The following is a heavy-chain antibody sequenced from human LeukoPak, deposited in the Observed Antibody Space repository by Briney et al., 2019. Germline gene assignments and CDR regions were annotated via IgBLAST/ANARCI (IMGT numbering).Heavy chain of an antibody. V-gene: IGHV1-8*01. Sequence: ASVKVSCKASGYTFTSYDINWVRQATGQGLEWMGWMSPNSGNTGYAQKFQGRITMTRNTSISTAYMGLSSLTSEDTAVYYCARIAAAGNRRLNYWGQGTLVTVSS. CDR3: ARIAAAGNRRLNY. J-gene: IGHJ4*02. CDR1: GYTFTSYD. CDR2: MSPNSGNT. D-gene: IGHD6-13*01.